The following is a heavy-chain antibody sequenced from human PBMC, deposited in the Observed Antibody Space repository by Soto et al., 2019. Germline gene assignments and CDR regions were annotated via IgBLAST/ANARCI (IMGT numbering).Heavy chain of an antibody. Sequence: ASVKVSCKASGYTFTSYYMHWVRQAPGQGLEWMGIINPSGGSTSYAQKFQGRVTMTRDTSTSTVYMELSSLRSEDTAVYYCARSYSYGIYYYYYGMDVWGQGTTVTVSS. CDR1: GYTFTSYY. D-gene: IGHD5-18*01. CDR2: INPSGGST. J-gene: IGHJ6*02. CDR3: ARSYSYGIYYYYYGMDV. V-gene: IGHV1-46*03.